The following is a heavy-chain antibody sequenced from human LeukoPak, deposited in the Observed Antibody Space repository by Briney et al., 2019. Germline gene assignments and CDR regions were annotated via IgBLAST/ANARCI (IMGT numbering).Heavy chain of an antibody. Sequence: ASVKVSCKASGYTFTGYYMHWVRQTPGQGLEWMGWINPNSGGTNYAQKFQGRVTMTRDTSISTAYMELSRLRSDDTAVYYCARVWGDFWSGYLDYWGQGTLVTVSS. CDR2: INPNSGGT. J-gene: IGHJ4*02. D-gene: IGHD3-3*01. CDR3: ARVWGDFWSGYLDY. CDR1: GYTFTGYY. V-gene: IGHV1-2*02.